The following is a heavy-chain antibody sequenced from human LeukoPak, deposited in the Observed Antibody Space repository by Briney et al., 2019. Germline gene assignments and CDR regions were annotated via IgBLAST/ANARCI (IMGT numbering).Heavy chain of an antibody. Sequence: PGGSLRLSCAAFGFTFSNAWMSWVRQAPGKGLEWVGRIKSKTDGGTTDYAAPVKGRFTISRDDSKNTLYLQMNSLRAEDTAVYYCANGAPNSFVFQHWGQGTLVTVSS. V-gene: IGHV3-15*01. D-gene: IGHD4-23*01. CDR2: IKSKTDGGTT. CDR1: GFTFSNAW. J-gene: IGHJ1*01. CDR3: ANGAPNSFVFQH.